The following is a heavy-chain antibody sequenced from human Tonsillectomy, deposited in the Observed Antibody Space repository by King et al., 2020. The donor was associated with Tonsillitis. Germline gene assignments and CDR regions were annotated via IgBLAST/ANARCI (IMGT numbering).Heavy chain of an antibody. V-gene: IGHV3-23*04. J-gene: IGHJ6*02. CDR3: AKLRGSGSSSYHFGMDV. CDR2: ISDNGFST. D-gene: IGHD3-10*01. CDR1: GFTFGNHA. Sequence: EVQLVESGGGLVQPGGSLRLSCAASGFTFGNHAMSWVRQAPGKGLDWISAISDNGFSTYYADSVKGRFSISRDNSKNTLYLRMNRLRPEDTAVYYCAKLRGSGSSSYHFGMDVWGQGTTVTVSS.